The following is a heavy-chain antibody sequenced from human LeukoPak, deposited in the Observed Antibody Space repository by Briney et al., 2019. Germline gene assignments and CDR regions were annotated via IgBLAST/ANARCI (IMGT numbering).Heavy chain of an antibody. D-gene: IGHD3-10*01. V-gene: IGHV3-48*03. CDR1: GFTFSIYE. CDR2: ISSSRSNTI. Sequence: PGGSLRLSCAASGFTFSIYEMNWVRQAPGKGLEWVSYISSSRSNTIYYADSVKGRFTISRDDAKNSLYLQMNSLRAEDTAVYYCARDLYYYGSGNYVPRFPATSGHGTLVTVSS. J-gene: IGHJ5*01. CDR3: ARDLYYYGSGNYVPRFPAT.